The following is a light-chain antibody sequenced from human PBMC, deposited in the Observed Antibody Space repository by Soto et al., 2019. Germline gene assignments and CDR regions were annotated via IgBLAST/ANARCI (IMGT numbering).Light chain of an antibody. Sequence: DIQLTQSPSSLSSSVGDRVTISCRASQSISSYLNWYQQKPGKAPKLLIYAASSLPSRVPSRFSGSGSVTEVTLTISSRQAEDFATYWCQQSYSTPPTFGGGTRLEIK. CDR1: QSISSY. V-gene: IGKV1-39*01. CDR3: QQSYSTPPT. J-gene: IGKJ5*01. CDR2: AAS.